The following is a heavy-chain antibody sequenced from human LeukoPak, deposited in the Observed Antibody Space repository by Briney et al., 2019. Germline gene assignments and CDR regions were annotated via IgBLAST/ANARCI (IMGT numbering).Heavy chain of an antibody. V-gene: IGHV4-30-4*08. CDR1: GGSFSGYC. J-gene: IGHJ4*02. Sequence: SETLSLTCAVYGGSFSGYCWSWIRQPPGKGLEWIGYIYYSGSTYYNPSLKSRVTISVDTSKNQFSLKLSSVTAADTAVYYCARAEDAGYFDYWGQGTLVTVSS. D-gene: IGHD3-10*01. CDR3: ARAEDAGYFDY. CDR2: IYYSGST.